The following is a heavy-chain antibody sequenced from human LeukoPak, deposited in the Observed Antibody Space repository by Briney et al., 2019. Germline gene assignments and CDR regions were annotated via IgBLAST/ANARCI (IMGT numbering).Heavy chain of an antibody. Sequence: GASVKVSCKASGYTFTSYYMHWVRQAPGQGLEWMGIINPSGGSTSYAQKFQGRVTITRNTSISTAYMELSSLRSEDTAVYYCARGRIAAADLDYWGQGTLVTVSS. CDR2: INPSGGST. V-gene: IGHV1-46*01. J-gene: IGHJ4*02. CDR3: ARGRIAAADLDY. CDR1: GYTFTSYY. D-gene: IGHD6-13*01.